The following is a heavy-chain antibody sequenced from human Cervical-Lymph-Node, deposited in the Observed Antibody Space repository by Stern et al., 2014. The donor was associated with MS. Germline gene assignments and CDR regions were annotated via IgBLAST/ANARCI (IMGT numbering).Heavy chain of an antibody. CDR2: ISWNSGTL. V-gene: IGHV3-9*01. Sequence: VQLEESGGGLVQPGRSLRLSCAASGFAFDDYALHWVRQAPGKGLEWLSGISWNSGTLTSADSVKGRFTISRENAKNSLFLQMNSLRLEDTAFYYCARTAIFGENWYFDLWGRGTLVTVSS. D-gene: IGHD3-3*01. J-gene: IGHJ2*01. CDR3: ARTAIFGENWYFDL. CDR1: GFAFDDYA.